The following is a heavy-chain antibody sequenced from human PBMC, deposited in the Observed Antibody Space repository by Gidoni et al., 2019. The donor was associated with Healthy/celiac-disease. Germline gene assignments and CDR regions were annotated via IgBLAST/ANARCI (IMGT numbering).Heavy chain of an antibody. Sequence: EVQLVESGGGLVQPGGSLRLSCAPSAFPSTSYSMNWVRQAPGKGLEWVSYISSSSSTIYYADSVKGRFTISRDNAKNSLYLQMNSLRDEDTAVYYCAREASDYVWGSLPIFDYWGQGTLVTVSS. CDR2: ISSSSSTI. CDR3: AREASDYVWGSLPIFDY. CDR1: AFPSTSYS. V-gene: IGHV3-48*02. D-gene: IGHD3-16*01. J-gene: IGHJ4*02.